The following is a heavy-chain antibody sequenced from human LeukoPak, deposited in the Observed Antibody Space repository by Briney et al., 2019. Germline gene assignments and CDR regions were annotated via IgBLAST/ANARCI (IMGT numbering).Heavy chain of an antibody. V-gene: IGHV6-1*01. J-gene: IGHJ4*02. CDR1: GDSVSSNSAA. CDR3: ARGLVIAVTGWGQWELPPAGHDS. D-gene: IGHD1-26*01. Sequence: SQTLSLTCAISGDSVSSNSAAWNWIRQSPSRGLEWLGRTYYRSKWYNDYAVSVKSRITINPDTSKNQFSLKLSSMTAADTAVYYCARGLVIAVTGWGQWELPPAGHDSWGQGTLVTVSS. CDR2: TYYRSKWYN.